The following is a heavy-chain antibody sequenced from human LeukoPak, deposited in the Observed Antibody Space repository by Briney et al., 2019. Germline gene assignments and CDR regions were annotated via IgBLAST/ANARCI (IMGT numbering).Heavy chain of an antibody. V-gene: IGHV4-59*01. CDR2: IYYSGTT. D-gene: IGHD6-13*01. CDR3: ARGTRSWSWYLDL. J-gene: IGHJ2*01. CDR1: GGSISDYY. Sequence: SETLSLTCTVSGGSISDYYWSWIRQPPGKGLEWIGYIYYSGTTDHNPSLKSRVTISVDTSRNQFSLKVTSVTAADTAVYYCARGTRSWSWYLDLWGRGTLVTV.